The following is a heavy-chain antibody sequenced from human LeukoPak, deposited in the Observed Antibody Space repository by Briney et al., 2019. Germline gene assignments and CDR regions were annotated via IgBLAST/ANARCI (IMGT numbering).Heavy chain of an antibody. J-gene: IGHJ4*02. Sequence: SQTLSLICTVSGGSISSGGYYWSWIRQHPGKGPEWIGNTHYSGGTYGNPSLKSRATMSVDTSKNQFSLRLSSVTAADTAVYYCAREEYYSDNSGYYPDFWGQGTLVTVSS. CDR3: AREEYYSDNSGYYPDF. CDR2: THYSGGT. V-gene: IGHV4-31*03. D-gene: IGHD3-22*01. CDR1: GGSISSGGYY.